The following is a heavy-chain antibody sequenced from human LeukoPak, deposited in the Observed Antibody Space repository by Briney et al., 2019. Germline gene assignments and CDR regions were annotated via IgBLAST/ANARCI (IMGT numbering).Heavy chain of an antibody. V-gene: IGHV3-48*02. Sequence: PGGSLRLSCAASGFTFSSYTMNWVRQAPGKGLEWVSYISSSSTTIYYADSVKGRFTISRDNAKNSLYLQMNSLRDDDTAVYYCAKTFDFWGQGILVTVSS. CDR2: ISSSSTTI. CDR3: AKTFDF. J-gene: IGHJ4*02. CDR1: GFTFSSYT.